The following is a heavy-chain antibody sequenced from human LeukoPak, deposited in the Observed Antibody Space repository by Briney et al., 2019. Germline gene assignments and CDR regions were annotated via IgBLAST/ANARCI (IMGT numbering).Heavy chain of an antibody. CDR2: ISSSGTTV. Sequence: GGSLRLSCAASGFTFRSYEMNWVRQAPGRGLEWVSYISSSGTTVYYADSVKGRFTISGDNSDNTLYLQMNSLRAEDTAVYYCARDPYSSSWRFYFDYWGQGTLVTVSS. D-gene: IGHD6-13*01. CDR1: GFTFRSYE. CDR3: ARDPYSSSWRFYFDY. V-gene: IGHV3-48*03. J-gene: IGHJ4*02.